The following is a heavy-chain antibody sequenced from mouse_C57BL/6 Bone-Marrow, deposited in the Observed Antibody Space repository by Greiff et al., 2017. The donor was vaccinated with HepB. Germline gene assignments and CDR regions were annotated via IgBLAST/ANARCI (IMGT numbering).Heavy chain of an antibody. CDR3: ARIPTITVVASTGFDY. CDR1: GFSLSTFGMG. V-gene: IGHV8-8*01. CDR2: IWWDDDK. Sequence: QVTLKECGPGILQPSQTLSLTCSFSGFSLSTFGMGVGWIRQPSGKGLEWLAHIWWDDDKYYNPALKSRLTISKDTSKNQVFLKIANVDTADTATYYCARIPTITVVASTGFDYWGQGTTLTVSS. J-gene: IGHJ2*01. D-gene: IGHD1-1*01.